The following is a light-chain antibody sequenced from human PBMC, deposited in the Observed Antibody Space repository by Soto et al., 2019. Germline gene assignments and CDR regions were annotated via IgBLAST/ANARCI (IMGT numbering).Light chain of an antibody. CDR2: EGS. CDR1: SSDVGSYNL. J-gene: IGLJ3*02. V-gene: IGLV2-23*01. CDR3: CSYAGSRV. Sequence: QSALTQPASVSGSPGQSINISCTGTSSDVGSYNLVSWYQQHPGKAPKLMIYEGSKRPSGVSNRFSGSKSGNTASLTISGLQAEDEADYYCCSYAGSRVFGGGTKVTVL.